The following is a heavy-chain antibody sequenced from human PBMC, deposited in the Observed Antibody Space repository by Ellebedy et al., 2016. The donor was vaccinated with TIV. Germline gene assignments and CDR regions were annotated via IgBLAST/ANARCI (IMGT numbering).Heavy chain of an antibody. Sequence: GESLKISCAASGFRFSSYCMHWVRQAPGKGLEWVALIRYDGSNKFYADSVKGLFTISRDNSKDTIHLQMNSLRVKDTGVYYCAGDPVENSSGRAGMDVWGQGTAVTVSS. CDR1: GFRFSSYC. J-gene: IGHJ6*02. CDR3: AGDPVENSSGRAGMDV. V-gene: IGHV3-30*12. D-gene: IGHD6-19*01. CDR2: IRYDGSNK.